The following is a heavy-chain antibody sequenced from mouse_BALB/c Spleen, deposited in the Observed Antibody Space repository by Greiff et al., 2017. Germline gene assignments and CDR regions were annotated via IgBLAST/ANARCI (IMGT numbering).Heavy chain of an antibody. D-gene: IGHD4-1*01. Sequence: VQLVESGPELVKPGASVRISCKASGYTFTSYYIHWVKQRPGQGLEWIGWIYPGNVNTKYNEKFKGKATLTADKSSSTAYMQLSSLTSEDSAVYFCARGGLTGTNAMDYWGQGTSVTVSS. V-gene: IGHV1S56*01. CDR3: ARGGLTGTNAMDY. CDR2: IYPGNVNT. CDR1: GYTFTSYY. J-gene: IGHJ4*01.